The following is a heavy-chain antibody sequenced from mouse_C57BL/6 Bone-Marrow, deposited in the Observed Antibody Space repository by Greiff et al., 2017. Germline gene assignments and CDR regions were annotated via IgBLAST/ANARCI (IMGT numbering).Heavy chain of an antibody. J-gene: IGHJ2*01. CDR3: ARSELGRRGYYFDY. Sequence: QVQLQQPGAELVKPGASVKMSCKASGYTFTSYWITWVKQRPGQGLEWIGDIYPGSGSTNYNEKFKSKATLTVDTSSSTAYMQLSSLTSEDSAVYYWARSELGRRGYYFDYWGQGTTLTVSS. CDR1: GYTFTSYW. D-gene: IGHD4-1*01. V-gene: IGHV1-55*01. CDR2: IYPGSGST.